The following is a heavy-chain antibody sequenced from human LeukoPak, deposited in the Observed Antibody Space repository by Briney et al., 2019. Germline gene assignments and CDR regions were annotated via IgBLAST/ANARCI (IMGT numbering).Heavy chain of an antibody. CDR2: IRGGGDKI. J-gene: IGHJ4*02. V-gene: IGHV3-23*01. CDR1: GFIFSSYA. Sequence: PGGSLRLSCAASGFIFSSYAMSWVRQAPGKGLEWVSAIRGGGDKILYADSVKGRFTISRDNSKNTLYLLMNSLRTEDTAVYYCAKIGGWSLDYWGQGTLVTVSS. D-gene: IGHD6-19*01. CDR3: AKIGGWSLDY.